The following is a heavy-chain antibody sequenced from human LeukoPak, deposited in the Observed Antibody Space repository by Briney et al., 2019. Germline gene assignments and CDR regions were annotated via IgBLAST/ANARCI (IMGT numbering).Heavy chain of an antibody. D-gene: IGHD3-10*01. Sequence: SETLSLTCTVSGGSISSYYWSWIRQPPGKGLEWIGYIYYSGSTNYNPSLKSRVTISVDTSKNQFSLKLSSVTAADTAVYYCARDSGGTVIGSKGYYYYYYMDVWGKGTTVTVSS. CDR2: IYYSGST. CDR1: GGSISSYY. CDR3: ARDSGGTVIGSKGYYYYYYMDV. V-gene: IGHV4-59*01. J-gene: IGHJ6*03.